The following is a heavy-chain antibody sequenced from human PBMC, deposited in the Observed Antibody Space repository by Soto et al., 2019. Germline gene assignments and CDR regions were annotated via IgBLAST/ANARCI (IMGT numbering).Heavy chain of an antibody. V-gene: IGHV3-23*01. CDR1: GFTFSSYA. CDR3: AKPQSSESYYYYMDV. J-gene: IGHJ6*03. D-gene: IGHD3-3*01. Sequence: GGSLRLSCAASGFTFSSYAMSWARQAPGKGLEWVSAISGSGGSTYYADSVKGRFTISRDNSKNTLYLQMNSLRAEDTAVYYCAKPQSSESYYYYMDVWGKGTTVTVSS. CDR2: ISGSGGST.